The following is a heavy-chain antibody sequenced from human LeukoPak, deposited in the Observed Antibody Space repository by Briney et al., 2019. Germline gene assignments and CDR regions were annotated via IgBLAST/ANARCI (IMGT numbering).Heavy chain of an antibody. J-gene: IGHJ3*02. CDR2: INAGNGNT. D-gene: IGHD3-10*01. CDR1: GYTFTSYV. Sequence: ASVKVSCKASGYTFTSYVIHWVRQAPGQRLEWMGWINAGNGNTKYSQEFQDRVTITRDTSASTAYMELSSLRSEDTAVYYCARGNLYITMVRGVRRGPKSYAFDIWGQGTMVTVSS. CDR3: ARGNLYITMVRGVRRGPKSYAFDI. V-gene: IGHV1-3*03.